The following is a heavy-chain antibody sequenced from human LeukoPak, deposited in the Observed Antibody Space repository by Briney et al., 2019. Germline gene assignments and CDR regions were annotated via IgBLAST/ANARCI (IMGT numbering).Heavy chain of an antibody. D-gene: IGHD6-13*01. CDR3: AREAAAGPYDY. Sequence: GASVNVSCKASGGTFSRYALSWVRQAPGQGLDWMGGIIPIFGTANYAQKFQGRVTITADKSTSTAYMELSSLRSEDTAGDYCAREAAAGPYDYWGQGTLVTVSS. CDR2: IIPIFGTA. V-gene: IGHV1-69*06. J-gene: IGHJ4*02. CDR1: GGTFSRYA.